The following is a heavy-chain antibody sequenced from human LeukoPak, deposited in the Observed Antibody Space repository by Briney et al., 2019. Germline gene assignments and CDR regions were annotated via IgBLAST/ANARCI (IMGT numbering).Heavy chain of an antibody. V-gene: IGHV4-59*01. CDR1: GGSISSYH. Sequence: SETLSLTCTVSGGSISSYHWSWIRQPPGKGLEWIGYIYYSGSTNYNPSLKSRVTISVDTSKNQFSLKLSSVTAADTAVYYCASLMGSGSWYSWFDPWGQGTLVTVSS. D-gene: IGHD6-13*01. J-gene: IGHJ5*02. CDR2: IYYSGST. CDR3: ASLMGSGSWYSWFDP.